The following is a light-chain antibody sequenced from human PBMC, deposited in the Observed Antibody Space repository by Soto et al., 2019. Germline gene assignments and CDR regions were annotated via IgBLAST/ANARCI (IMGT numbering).Light chain of an antibody. CDR3: ATWDDSLNGHVV. V-gene: IGLV1-44*01. Sequence: QSVLTQSPSASGTPGQRVTISCSASTSNFVSNSVSWYQHVPGTAPKLLISRNHQRPSGVPDRFSGSKSGTSASLAISGLQSEDEADYYCATWDDSLNGHVVFGGGTKLTVL. CDR1: TSNFVSNS. CDR2: RNH. J-gene: IGLJ2*01.